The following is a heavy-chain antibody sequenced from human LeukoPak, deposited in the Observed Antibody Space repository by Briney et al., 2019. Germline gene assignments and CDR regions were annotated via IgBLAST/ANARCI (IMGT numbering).Heavy chain of an antibody. J-gene: IGHJ5*02. CDR3: ARRLGVGVYNWFDP. CDR1: GGSISSYY. V-gene: IGHV4-4*09. D-gene: IGHD2-21*01. CDR2: IYTSGST. Sequence: SETLSLTCTVSGGSISSYYWSWIRQPPGKGLEWIGYIYTSGSTNYNPSLKSRVTISVDTSKNQFSLKLSSVTAADTAVYYCARRLGVGVYNWFDPWGQGTLSPSPQ.